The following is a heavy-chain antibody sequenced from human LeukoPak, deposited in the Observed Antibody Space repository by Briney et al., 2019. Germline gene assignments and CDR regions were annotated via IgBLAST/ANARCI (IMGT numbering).Heavy chain of an antibody. D-gene: IGHD6-19*01. J-gene: IGHJ6*02. CDR2: ISYDGSNR. CDR3: ARGGYGVVAGKGVYYYGLDV. CDR1: GFTFRTFA. Sequence: PGGSLRLSCTDSGFTFRTFAIHWVRQAPGKGLEWVAVISYDGSNRYYADSVKGRFTISRDNSKNTLYLQLNSLRAEDTAVYYCARGGYGVVAGKGVYYYGLDVWGQGTTVTVSS. V-gene: IGHV3-30*04.